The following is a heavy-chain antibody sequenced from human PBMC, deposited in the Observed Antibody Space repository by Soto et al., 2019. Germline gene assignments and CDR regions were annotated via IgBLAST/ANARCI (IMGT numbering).Heavy chain of an antibody. CDR2: ISAYNGNT. CDR3: ARVEDYDFWSGYYTGWFDP. V-gene: IGHV1-18*04. D-gene: IGHD3-3*01. J-gene: IGHJ5*02. Sequence: QVQLVQSGAEVKKPGASVKVSCKASGYTFTSYGISWVRQAPGQGLEWMGWISAYNGNTNYAQKLQGRVTMTTDTPTSTAYMELRSLRSDDTAVYYCARVEDYDFWSGYYTGWFDPWGQGTLVTVSS. CDR1: GYTFTSYG.